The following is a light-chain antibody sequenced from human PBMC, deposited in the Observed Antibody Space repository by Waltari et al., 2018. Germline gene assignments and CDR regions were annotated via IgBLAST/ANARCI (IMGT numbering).Light chain of an antibody. CDR3: SSSATGGSYFV. CDR1: SSDVGGDNF. V-gene: IGLV2-8*01. Sequence: QSALTQPPSASGSPRQSVTISCTGTSSDVGGDNFVSWYQQYPGHAPKLFISGVSKRPSGVPNRFSGSKSGNTASLTVSGLQAEDEADYYCSSSATGGSYFVFGTGTRVTVL. CDR2: GVS. J-gene: IGLJ1*01.